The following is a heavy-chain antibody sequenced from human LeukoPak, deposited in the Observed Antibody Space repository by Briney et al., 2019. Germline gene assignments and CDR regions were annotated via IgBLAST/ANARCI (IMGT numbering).Heavy chain of an antibody. D-gene: IGHD6-19*01. CDR2: IYHSGST. V-gene: IGHV4-38-2*01. J-gene: IGHJ4*02. CDR3: ARLRVAVAEN. Sequence: SETLSLTCAVSGYSISSGYYWGWIRQPPGKGLEWIGSIYHSGSTYYNPSLTSRVTISVDTSKNQFSLKLSSVTAADTAVYYCARLRVAVAENWGQGTLVTVSS. CDR1: GYSISSGYY.